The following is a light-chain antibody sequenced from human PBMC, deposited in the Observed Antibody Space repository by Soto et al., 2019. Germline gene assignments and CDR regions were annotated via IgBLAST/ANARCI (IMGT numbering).Light chain of an antibody. V-gene: IGKV3-11*01. CDR1: PSVSGY. J-gene: IGKJ3*01. CDR2: GVS. Sequence: EIVLTQSPATLSLSPGERATLSCRASPSVSGYLAWYQQKPGQAPRLLIYGVSNRAPGIPARFSGSESGTDFTLTISSLEPEDFAVYYCQQRSVWPPVIFGPGTKVDIK. CDR3: QQRSVWPPVI.